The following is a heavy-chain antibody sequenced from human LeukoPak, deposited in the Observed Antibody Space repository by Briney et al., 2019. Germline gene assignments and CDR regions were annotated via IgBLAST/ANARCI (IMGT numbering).Heavy chain of an antibody. Sequence: KPSETLSLTCAVSGYSISSGYYWGWIRQPPGKGLEWIGRIYTSGTTHYNPSLKSRVTMSLDTSRNQVSLKLSSVTAADTAVYYCVKSYYDSTGYSGWFDPWGKGTLVTVSS. J-gene: IGHJ5*02. CDR1: GYSISSGYY. D-gene: IGHD3-22*01. V-gene: IGHV4-38-2*01. CDR3: VKSYYDSTGYSGWFDP. CDR2: IYTSGTT.